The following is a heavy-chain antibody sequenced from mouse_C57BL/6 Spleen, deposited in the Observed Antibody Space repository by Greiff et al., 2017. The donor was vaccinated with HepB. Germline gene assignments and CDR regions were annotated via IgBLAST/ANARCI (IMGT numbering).Heavy chain of an antibody. CDR3: ARGDLRRGLFAY. CDR2: LEPEDGEN. Sequence: VQLQQSGAELVKPGASVKLSCTASGFNINAYYMPWVKQRTEQGLEWIGRLEPEDGENKYAPKFQCKATITADTTSNTAYLQLSSLTSEDTAVDYCARGDLRRGLFAYWGQGTLVTVSA. CDR1: GFNINAYY. J-gene: IGHJ3*01. D-gene: IGHD2-12*01. V-gene: IGHV14-2*01.